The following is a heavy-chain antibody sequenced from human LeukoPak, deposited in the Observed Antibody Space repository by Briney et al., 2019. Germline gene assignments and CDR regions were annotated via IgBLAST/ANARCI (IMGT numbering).Heavy chain of an antibody. CDR2: ISSSGSTI. J-gene: IGHJ1*01. CDR3: AKDRIAVRTEYFQH. V-gene: IGHV3-11*01. Sequence: PGGSLRLSCAASGFTFSDYYMSWIRQAPGKGLEWVSYISSSGSTIYYADSVKGRFTISRDNAKNSLYLQMNSLRAEDTAVYYCAKDRIAVRTEYFQHWGQGTLVTVSS. D-gene: IGHD2-21*01. CDR1: GFTFSDYY.